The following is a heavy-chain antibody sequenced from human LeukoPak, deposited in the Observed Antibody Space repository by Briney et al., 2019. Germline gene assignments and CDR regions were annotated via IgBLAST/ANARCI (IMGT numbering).Heavy chain of an antibody. CDR2: IYHSGTT. CDR1: GGSISSGGYS. V-gene: IGHV4-30-2*01. CDR3: SRGPITMIVVDQFDY. Sequence: SQTLSLTCAVSGGSISSGGYSWSWIRQPPGKGLEWIGYIYHSGTTYYNPSLKSRVTISVDRSKDQFSLKLSSVTAADTAVYYCSRGPITMIVVDQFDYWGQGTLVTVSS. D-gene: IGHD3-22*01. J-gene: IGHJ4*02.